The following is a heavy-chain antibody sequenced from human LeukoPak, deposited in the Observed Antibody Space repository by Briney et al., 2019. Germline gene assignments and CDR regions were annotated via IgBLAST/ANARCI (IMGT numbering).Heavy chain of an antibody. CDR2: IYPGDSTT. D-gene: IGHD3-10*01. CDR3: ALHPAQGSGSLDF. Sequence: GESLKISCKGSGYSFTNYWIGWVRQMPGKGLEWMGIIYPGDSTTTYSPSFQGQITISADKSISTAYLQWTSLKASDTAIYYCALHPAQGSGSLDFWGQGTLVTVSS. V-gene: IGHV5-51*01. CDR1: GYSFTNYW. J-gene: IGHJ4*02.